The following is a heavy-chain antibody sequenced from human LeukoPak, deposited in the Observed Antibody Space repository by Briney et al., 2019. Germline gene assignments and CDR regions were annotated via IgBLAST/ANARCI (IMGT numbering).Heavy chain of an antibody. CDR1: GGTFSSYA. J-gene: IGHJ4*02. CDR3: ARDLCSNGLCLYYFDY. D-gene: IGHD2-8*01. V-gene: IGHV1-69*05. Sequence: GASVKVSCKASGGTFSSYAISWVRQAPGQGLEWMGRIIPIFGTANYAQKFQGRVTITTDESTSTAYMELSSLRSEDTAVYYCARDLCSNGLCLYYFDYWGQGSLVTVSS. CDR2: IIPIFGTA.